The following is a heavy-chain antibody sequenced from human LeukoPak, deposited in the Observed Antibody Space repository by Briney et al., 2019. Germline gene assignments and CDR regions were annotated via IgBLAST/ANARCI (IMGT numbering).Heavy chain of an antibody. V-gene: IGHV4-4*02. CDR1: GGSIGSSNW. Sequence: SETLSLTCAVSGGSIGSSNWWSGVRQPPGKGLEWIGEIYHSGSTNYNPSLKSRVTISVDKSKNQFSLKLSSVTAADTAVYYCARRRAVAGPYFDYWGQGTLVTVSS. CDR2: IYHSGST. CDR3: ARRRAVAGPYFDY. D-gene: IGHD6-19*01. J-gene: IGHJ4*02.